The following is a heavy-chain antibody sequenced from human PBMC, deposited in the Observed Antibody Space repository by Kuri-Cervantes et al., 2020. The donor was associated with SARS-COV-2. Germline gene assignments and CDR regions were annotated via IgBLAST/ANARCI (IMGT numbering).Heavy chain of an antibody. CDR2: IYYSGST. CDR3: ARRYSLIDY. CDR1: GGSISSSSYY. J-gene: IGHJ4*02. Sequence: SETLSLTCTVSGGSISSSSYYWGWIRQPPGKGLEWIGSIYYSGSTYYNPSLKSRVTISVDTSKNQFSLKLSSVTAADTAVYYCARRYSLIDYWGQGTLVTVSS. V-gene: IGHV4-39*01. D-gene: IGHD5-18*01.